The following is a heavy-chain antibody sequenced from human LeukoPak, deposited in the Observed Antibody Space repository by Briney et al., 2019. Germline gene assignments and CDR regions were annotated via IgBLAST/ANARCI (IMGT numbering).Heavy chain of an antibody. V-gene: IGHV4-4*07. Sequence: SETLSLTCTVSGGSITSYFWSWIRQPAGKGLEWIGRISTIGITNYNPSLKSRVTTSIDTSKKQFSLKLSSLTAADTAVYFCARAALGATHFDYWGQGTLVTVSS. CDR1: GGSITSYF. D-gene: IGHD1-26*01. CDR3: ARAALGATHFDY. CDR2: ISTIGIT. J-gene: IGHJ4*02.